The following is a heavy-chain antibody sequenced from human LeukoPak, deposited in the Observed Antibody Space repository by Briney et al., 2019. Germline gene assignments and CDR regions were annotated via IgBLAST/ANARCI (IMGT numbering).Heavy chain of an antibody. Sequence: SETLSLTCAVYGGSFSGYYWSWIRQPPGKGLEWIGEINHSGSTNYNPSLKSRVTISVDTSKNQFSLKLSSVTAADTAVYYCARSRVRYYYYGMDVWGQGATVTVSS. CDR3: ARSRVRYYYYGMDV. D-gene: IGHD1-1*01. CDR2: INHSGST. CDR1: GGSFSGYY. J-gene: IGHJ6*02. V-gene: IGHV4-34*01.